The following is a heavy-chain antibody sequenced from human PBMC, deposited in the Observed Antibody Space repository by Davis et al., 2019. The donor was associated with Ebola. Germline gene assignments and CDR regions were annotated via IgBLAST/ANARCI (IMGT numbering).Heavy chain of an antibody. CDR1: GFTFSDYY. D-gene: IGHD3-3*01. V-gene: IGHV3-11*04. J-gene: IGHJ3*02. CDR2: ISSSGSTI. Sequence: GESLKISCAASGFTFSDYYMSWIRQAPGKGLEWVSYISSSGSTIYYADSVKGRFTISRDNSKNTLYLQMNSLRAEDTAVYYCARDQTIFGVVIIGDAFDIWGQGTMVTVSS. CDR3: ARDQTIFGVVIIGDAFDI.